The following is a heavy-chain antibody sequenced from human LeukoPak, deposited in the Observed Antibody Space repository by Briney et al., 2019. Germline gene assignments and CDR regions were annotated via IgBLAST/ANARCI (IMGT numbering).Heavy chain of an antibody. CDR1: GYSISSGYY. Sequence: SETLSLTCTVSGYSISSGYYWDWTRQPPGKGLEWIGTLSHSGSSYYNPSLKSRVTISVDTSKNQFSLNLSSVTAADTAVFARSWFGEYGGGAFDIWGQGTMVTVSS. CDR3: SWFGEYGGGAFDI. D-gene: IGHD3-10*01. V-gene: IGHV4-38-2*02. J-gene: IGHJ3*02. CDR2: LSHSGSS.